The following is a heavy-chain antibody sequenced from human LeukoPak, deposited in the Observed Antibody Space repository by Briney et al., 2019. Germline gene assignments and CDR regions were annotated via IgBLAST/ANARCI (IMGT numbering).Heavy chain of an antibody. CDR1: GYSMRSYY. J-gene: IGHJ4*02. CDR3: ARHLDYDSGGYFYPYFDD. V-gene: IGHV4-59*08. D-gene: IGHD3-22*01. CDR2: FSNSETT. Sequence: SETVSLTCNVSGYSMRSYYWSWLRQPPGKGLEWIAYFSNSETTNYNPSLKSRVIISVDTSNHQFSLTLRSVTAADTAVYYCARHLDYDSGGYFYPYFDDWGQGTLVTVSS.